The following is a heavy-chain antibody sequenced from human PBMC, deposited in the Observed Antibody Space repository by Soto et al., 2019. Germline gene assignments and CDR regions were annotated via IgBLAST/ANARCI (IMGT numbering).Heavy chain of an antibody. CDR2: ISSNGGST. V-gene: IGHV3-64D*08. D-gene: IGHD6-6*01. J-gene: IGHJ4*02. CDR1: GLTFSSYA. CDR3: VKARASSSLAEPIFDY. Sequence: GGSLRLSCSASGLTFSSYAMHWVRQAPGKGLEYVSAISSNGGSTYYADSVKGRFTISRDNSKNTLYLQMSSLRAEDTAVYYSVKARASSSLAEPIFDYWGQGTLVTVSP.